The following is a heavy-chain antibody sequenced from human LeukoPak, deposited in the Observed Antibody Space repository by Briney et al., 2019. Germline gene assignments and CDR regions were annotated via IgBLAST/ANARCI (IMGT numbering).Heavy chain of an antibody. CDR2: INPNTGAT. CDR3: AREGAAAGRYFDY. D-gene: IGHD6-13*01. V-gene: IGHV1-2*02. Sequence: GASVKVSCKPSGYTFTGYYLHWVRQAPGQGLEWMGWINPNTGATIYAEKFQGRVTMTRDTSIDTAYMEMRSLRSDDTAVYYCAREGAAAGRYFDYWGQGTLVTVSS. CDR1: GYTFTGYY. J-gene: IGHJ4*02.